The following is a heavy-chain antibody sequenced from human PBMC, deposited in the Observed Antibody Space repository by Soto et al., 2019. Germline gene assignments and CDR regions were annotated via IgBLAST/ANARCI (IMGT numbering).Heavy chain of an antibody. CDR1: GFTFSSYA. D-gene: IGHD3-10*01. V-gene: IGHV3-23*01. CDR2: IRGSGGST. J-gene: IGHJ6*02. CDR3: AKTPRSWIGGKFNYYYGMDV. Sequence: PGGSLRLSWAASGFTFSSYAVSWVRQAPGQGLEWVSAIRGSGGSTYYADSVKGRFTISRDNSKNTLYLQMNSLRAEDTAVYYCAKTPRSWIGGKFNYYYGMDVWGQGTTVTVSS.